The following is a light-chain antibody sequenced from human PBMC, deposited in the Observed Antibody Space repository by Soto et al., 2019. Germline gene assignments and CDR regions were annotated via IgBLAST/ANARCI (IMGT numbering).Light chain of an antibody. CDR3: LQYHNLWA. CDR1: QNIYSN. V-gene: IGKV3-15*01. J-gene: IGKJ1*01. CDR2: RAS. Sequence: IVMTQSPATLSVSPGERATLSCRASQNIYSNVAWYQQRPGQAPRLLIYRASTRATGIPARFSGSGSGTESTLNISSLQSEDFTVYSCLQYHNLWAFGQGTKVEIK.